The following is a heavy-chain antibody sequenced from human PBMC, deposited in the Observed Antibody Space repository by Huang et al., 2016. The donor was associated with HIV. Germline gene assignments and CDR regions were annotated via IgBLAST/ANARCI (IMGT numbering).Heavy chain of an antibody. J-gene: IGHJ4*02. V-gene: IGHV4-39*01. CDR1: GDFISNTNYY. D-gene: IGHD6-13*01. Sequence: QLQLQESGPGQVKPSETLSLTCTVSGDFISNTNYYWGWIRQSPGKGLEWVGRVYQSGSTNYIPSLKSRVTLSVDTSRNQFSLRLNSVTAADTAVYYCASQHIGAAATWFWGRGTQVAVSS. CDR3: ASQHIGAAATWF. CDR2: VYQSGST.